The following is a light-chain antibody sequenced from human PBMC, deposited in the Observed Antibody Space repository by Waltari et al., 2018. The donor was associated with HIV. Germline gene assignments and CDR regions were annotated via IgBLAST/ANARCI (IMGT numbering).Light chain of an antibody. CDR3: ATWDDSLNGDVV. J-gene: IGLJ2*01. CDR1: SSNIGSKT. CDR2: RNN. V-gene: IGLV1-44*01. Sequence: QSVLTQPPSASGTPGQRVTISCSGSSSNIGSKTVNWYQQLPGTAPKHRIYRNNQRPSGVPDRFSGSKSGTSASLAISGLQSEDEADYYCATWDDSLNGDVVFGGGTKLTVL.